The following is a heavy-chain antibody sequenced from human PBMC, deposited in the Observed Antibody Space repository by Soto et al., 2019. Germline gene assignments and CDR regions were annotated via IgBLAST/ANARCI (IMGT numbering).Heavy chain of an antibody. Sequence: GASVKVSCKASGYTFTSYAMHWVRQAPGQRLEWMGWINAGNGNTKYSQKFQGRVTITRDTSASTAYMELSSLRSEDTAVYYCARDFSPPYYDILTGYYTTPPGVWFDPWGQGTLVTVSS. CDR3: ARDFSPPYYDILTGYYTTPPGVWFDP. CDR1: GYTFTSYA. V-gene: IGHV1-3*01. J-gene: IGHJ5*02. CDR2: INAGNGNT. D-gene: IGHD3-9*01.